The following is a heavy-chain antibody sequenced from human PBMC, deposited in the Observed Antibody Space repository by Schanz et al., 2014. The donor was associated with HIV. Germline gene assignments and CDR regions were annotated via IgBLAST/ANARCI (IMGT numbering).Heavy chain of an antibody. Sequence: QEQLVESGGGVVQPGKSLRLSCAASGFTFRNFGMHWVRQAPGKGLEWVAVISYDGSNKYYADSVKGRFTISRDNSKNTLYLQMNSLRAEDTAVYYCAKEATVVTLAFDIWGQGTMVTVSS. J-gene: IGHJ3*02. CDR3: AKEATVVTLAFDI. CDR2: ISYDGSNK. V-gene: IGHV3-30*18. D-gene: IGHD4-17*01. CDR1: GFTFRNFG.